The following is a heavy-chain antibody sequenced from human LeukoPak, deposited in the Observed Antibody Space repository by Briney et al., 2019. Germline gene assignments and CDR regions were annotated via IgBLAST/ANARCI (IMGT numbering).Heavy chain of an antibody. V-gene: IGHV3-48*02. CDR2: ISSSSGTI. D-gene: IGHD2-15*01. CDR3: ARSRCSGGSCYAWGAAFDI. CDR1: GFTFSSYS. J-gene: IGHJ3*02. Sequence: GGSLRLSCAASGFTFSSYSMDWVRQAPGKGLEWVSYISSSSGTIYYADSVKGRFTISRDNAKNSLYLQMNSLRDEDTAVYYCARSRCSGGSCYAWGAAFDIWGQGTMVTVSS.